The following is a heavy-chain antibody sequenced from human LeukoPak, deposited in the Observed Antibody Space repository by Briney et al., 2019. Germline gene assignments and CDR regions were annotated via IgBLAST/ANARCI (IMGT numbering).Heavy chain of an antibody. V-gene: IGHV4-31*03. Sequence: SQTLSLTCTVSGGSISSGGYYWRWIRQHPGKGLEWIGYIYYSGSTYYNPSLKSRVTISVDTSKNQSSLKLSSVTAADTAVYYCARAEDIVARDWGQGTLVTVSS. J-gene: IGHJ4*02. CDR2: IYYSGST. D-gene: IGHD2-15*01. CDR3: ARAEDIVARD. CDR1: GGSISSGGYY.